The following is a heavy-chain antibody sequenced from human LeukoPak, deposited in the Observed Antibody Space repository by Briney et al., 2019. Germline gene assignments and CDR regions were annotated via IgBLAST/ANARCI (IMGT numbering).Heavy chain of an antibody. Sequence: SETLSLTCAVYGGSFSGYYWSWIRQPPGKGLEWIGEINHSGSTNYNPSLKSRVTISLDPSKNQFSLKLSSVTAADTAVYYCARGPTRYSGSYGRFDYWGQGTLVTVSS. J-gene: IGHJ4*02. V-gene: IGHV4-34*01. CDR2: INHSGST. CDR1: GGSFSGYY. CDR3: ARGPTRYSGSYGRFDY. D-gene: IGHD1-26*01.